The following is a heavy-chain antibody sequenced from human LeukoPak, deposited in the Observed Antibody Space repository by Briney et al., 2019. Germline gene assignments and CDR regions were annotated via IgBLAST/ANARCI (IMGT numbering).Heavy chain of an antibody. D-gene: IGHD2-2*01. Sequence: PSETLFLTCTVSGGSIRTYYWSWIRQPPGKGLDWIGYIYYTGSTNYNPSLKSRVTISVDTSKNQFSLKLSSVTAADTAVYYCARLGWDIVVVPAAQYNYWGQGTLVTVSS. J-gene: IGHJ4*02. CDR1: GGSIRTYY. CDR2: IYYTGST. CDR3: ARLGWDIVVVPAAQYNY. V-gene: IGHV4-59*01.